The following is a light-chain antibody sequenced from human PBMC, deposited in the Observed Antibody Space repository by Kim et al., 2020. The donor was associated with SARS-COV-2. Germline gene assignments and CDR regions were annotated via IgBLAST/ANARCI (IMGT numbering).Light chain of an antibody. CDR3: QKCGGF. V-gene: IGKV3-20*01. J-gene: IGKJ4*01. Sequence: LSLAPGEAATLSCRASQNLDSKYIAWYQQRPAQTPRPRLYSAPNRATGVADRFGGSASGTDFTLTINKVEDEDCAVYYCQKCGGFFGGGTKVDIK. CDR1: QNLDSKY. CDR2: SAP.